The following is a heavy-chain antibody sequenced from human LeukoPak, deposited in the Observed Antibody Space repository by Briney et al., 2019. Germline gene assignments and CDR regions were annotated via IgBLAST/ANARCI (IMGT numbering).Heavy chain of an antibody. V-gene: IGHV3-30*19. Sequence: GGSLRLSCAASGFTFGDTWMNWVRQAPGKGLEWVAVISYDGSNKYYADSVKGRFTISRDNSKNTLYLQMNSLRAEDTAVYYCAREGAMVRDFDYWGQGTLVTVSS. CDR2: ISYDGSNK. CDR1: GFTFGDTW. CDR3: AREGAMVRDFDY. D-gene: IGHD3-10*01. J-gene: IGHJ4*02.